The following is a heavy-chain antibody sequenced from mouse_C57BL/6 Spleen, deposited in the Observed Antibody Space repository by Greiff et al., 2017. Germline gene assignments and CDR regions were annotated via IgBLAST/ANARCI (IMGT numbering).Heavy chain of an antibody. J-gene: IGHJ2*01. D-gene: IGHD2-14*01. CDR3: AREVPFDY. CDR2: IYPGDGDT. V-gene: IGHV1-82*01. Sequence: VQVVESGPELVKPGASVKISCKASGYAFSSSWMNWVKQRPGKGLEWIGRIYPGDGDTNYNGKFKGKATLTADKSSSTAYMQLSSLTSEDSAVYFCAREVPFDYWGQGTTLTVSS. CDR1: GYAFSSSW.